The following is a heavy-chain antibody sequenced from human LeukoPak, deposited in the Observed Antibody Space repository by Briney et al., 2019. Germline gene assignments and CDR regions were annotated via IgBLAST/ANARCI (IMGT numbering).Heavy chain of an antibody. CDR2: ISGIGGST. Sequence: GGSLRLSCAAPGFTFSSYAMSWVRQAPGKGLEWVSAISGIGGSTYYADSVKGRFTISRDNSKNTLYLQMNSLRAEDTAVYYCAKTGGYYYDTPAGYWGQGTLVTVSS. V-gene: IGHV3-23*01. J-gene: IGHJ4*02. D-gene: IGHD3-22*01. CDR1: GFTFSSYA. CDR3: AKTGGYYYDTPAGY.